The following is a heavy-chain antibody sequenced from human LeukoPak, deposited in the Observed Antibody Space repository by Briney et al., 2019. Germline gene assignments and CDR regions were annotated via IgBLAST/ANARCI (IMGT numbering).Heavy chain of an antibody. V-gene: IGHV3-74*01. CDR1: GFIFSNYG. J-gene: IGHJ4*02. D-gene: IGHD2/OR15-2a*01. Sequence: GGPLRLSCAASGFIFSNYGMNWVRQAPGRGLVWVSHINSDGSWTSYADSVKGRFTISKDNAKNTVYLQMNNLRAEDTAVYYCVSFYETYWGRGTLVTVSS. CDR3: VSFYETY. CDR2: INSDGSWT.